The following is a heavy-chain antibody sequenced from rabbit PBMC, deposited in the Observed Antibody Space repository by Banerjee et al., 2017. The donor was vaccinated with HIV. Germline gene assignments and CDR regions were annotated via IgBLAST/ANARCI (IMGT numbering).Heavy chain of an antibody. CDR1: GFSLSIYE. J-gene: IGHJ4*01. CDR3: ARDRDTGSVYYFDL. D-gene: IGHD8-1*01. CDR2: IYAGSSGST. V-gene: IGHV1S45*01. Sequence: QEQLEESGGDLVKPEGSLTLTCTASGFSLSIYEMCWVRQAPGKGLEWIACIYAGSSGSTYYASWVKGRFTISKTSSTTVTLQMTSLTAADTATYFCARDRDTGSVYYFDLWGPGTLVTVS.